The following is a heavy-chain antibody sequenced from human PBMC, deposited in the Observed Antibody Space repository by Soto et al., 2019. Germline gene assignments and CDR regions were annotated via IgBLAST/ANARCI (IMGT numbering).Heavy chain of an antibody. Sequence: GGSLRLSCAASGFTFSSYSMNWVRQAPGKGLEWVSSISSSSSYIYYADSVKGRFTISRDNAKNSLYLQMNSLRAEDTAVYYCARDFGASDYYDSSGYLVAASAFDYWGQGTLVTVSS. CDR1: GFTFSSYS. J-gene: IGHJ4*02. D-gene: IGHD3-22*01. CDR3: ARDFGASDYYDSSGYLVAASAFDY. V-gene: IGHV3-21*01. CDR2: ISSSSSYI.